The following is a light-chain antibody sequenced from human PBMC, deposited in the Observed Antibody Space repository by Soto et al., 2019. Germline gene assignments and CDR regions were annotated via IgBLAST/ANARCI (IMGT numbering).Light chain of an antibody. CDR2: RNN. CDR3: ATWEDTLYGPV. Sequence: QSVLTQPPSASGTPGQSVTISCSGSRSNIGSNPVQWYQQFPGMAPKLLLYRNNQRPSGVPDRFSGSKSGTSASLAISGLQAEDEDDYHCATWEDTLYGPVFGGGTRLTVL. V-gene: IGLV1-44*01. J-gene: IGLJ3*02. CDR1: RSNIGSNP.